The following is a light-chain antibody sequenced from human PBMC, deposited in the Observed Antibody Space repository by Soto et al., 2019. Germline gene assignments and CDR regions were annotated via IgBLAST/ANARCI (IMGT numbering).Light chain of an antibody. Sequence: DIQMTQSPSSLSASVGDRVTITCRASQSISSYLKWYQQKPGKAPKLLIYGASSLQSGVPSRFSGSGSGTDFNFTISSLQPEDFATYYCQQTYSTPWTFGQGTKVEIK. CDR1: QSISSY. V-gene: IGKV1-39*01. CDR3: QQTYSTPWT. CDR2: GAS. J-gene: IGKJ1*01.